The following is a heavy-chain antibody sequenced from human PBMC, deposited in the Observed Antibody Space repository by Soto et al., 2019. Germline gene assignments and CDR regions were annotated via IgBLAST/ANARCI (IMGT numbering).Heavy chain of an antibody. V-gene: IGHV3-30-3*01. Sequence: PGGSLRLSCAASGFTFSKYAMHWVRQARGTGLEWVSVISNDGSNPYYADSVKGRFTISRDNSKKMVFLQMNSLTVEDTAAYYCARAECSTPNCLTAYYSYGLDVWGQGTTVTVSS. J-gene: IGHJ6*02. CDR1: GFTFSKYA. D-gene: IGHD2-2*01. CDR2: ISNDGSNP. CDR3: ARAECSTPNCLTAYYSYGLDV.